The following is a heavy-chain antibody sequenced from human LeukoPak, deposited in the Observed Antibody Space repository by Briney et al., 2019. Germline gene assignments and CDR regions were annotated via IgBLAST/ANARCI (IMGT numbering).Heavy chain of an antibody. D-gene: IGHD5-12*01. CDR1: GDSISSGDYY. CDR3: ARQVATKGEWAFDI. Sequence: SETLSLTCTVSGDSISSGDYYWSWIRQPAGKGLEWIGRISSSGSTNYNPSLKSRVTISVDTSKSQFSLELNSVIAADTAVYYCARQVATKGEWAFDIWGQGTLVTVSS. V-gene: IGHV4-61*02. CDR2: ISSSGST. J-gene: IGHJ3*02.